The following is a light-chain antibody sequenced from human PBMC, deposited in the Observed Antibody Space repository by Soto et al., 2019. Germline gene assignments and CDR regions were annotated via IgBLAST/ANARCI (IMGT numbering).Light chain of an antibody. CDR3: RHYYSLPLT. V-gene: IGKV4-1*01. Sequence: DIVMTQSPDSLTVSLGERATINCKSSQSVLYSSNNKNYLAWYQQKPRQPPKLLIYWASTRESGVPDRFSGSGSGTDFTLTISSLQAEDVAVYYCRHYYSLPLTFGGGTKVEIK. CDR2: WAS. J-gene: IGKJ4*01. CDR1: QSVLYSSNNKNY.